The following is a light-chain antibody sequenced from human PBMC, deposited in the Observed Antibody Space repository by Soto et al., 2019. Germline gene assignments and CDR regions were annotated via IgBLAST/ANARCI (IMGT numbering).Light chain of an antibody. CDR3: QQRATWPPGT. CDR2: DAS. V-gene: IGKV3-11*01. CDR1: QSVSTF. J-gene: IGKJ1*01. Sequence: EIVFTQSPATLSLSPGERATLSCRASQSVSTFLAWYQHKPGQAPRRLIYDASTRATGIPDRCRGSGSGTDFTLTISSLEPEDFALYYCQQRATWPPGTFGQGTKVDIK.